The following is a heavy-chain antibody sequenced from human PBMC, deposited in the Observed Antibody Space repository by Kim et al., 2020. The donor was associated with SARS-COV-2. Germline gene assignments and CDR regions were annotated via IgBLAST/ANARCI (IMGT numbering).Heavy chain of an antibody. CDR1: GFTFSSYS. V-gene: IGHV3-21*01. D-gene: IGHD6-19*01. J-gene: IGHJ4*02. CDR3: AREAVAGNPGFDY. Sequence: GGSLRLSCAASGFTFSSYSMNWVRQAPGKGLEWVSSVSSSSSHIYYADSVKGRFTTSRDNAKNSLYLQMNSLRAEDTAVYYCAREAVAGNPGFDYWGQGTLVTVSS. CDR2: VSSSSSHI.